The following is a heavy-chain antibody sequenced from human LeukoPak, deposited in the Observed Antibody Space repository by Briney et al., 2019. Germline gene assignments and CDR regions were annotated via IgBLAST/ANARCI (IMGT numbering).Heavy chain of an antibody. CDR3: ARAGIWDYSDSSGYHNGAFDI. CDR1: AYTFTDYY. V-gene: IGHV1-2*02. Sequence: ASVKVSCKASAYTFTDYYLHWVRQAPGQGLEWMGRINPNSDYTDYAQKFQGRVTMTRDTSISTAYMELSSLRSDDTAVYYCARAGIWDYSDSSGYHNGAFDIWGQGTMVTVSS. CDR2: INPNSDYT. J-gene: IGHJ3*02. D-gene: IGHD3-22*01.